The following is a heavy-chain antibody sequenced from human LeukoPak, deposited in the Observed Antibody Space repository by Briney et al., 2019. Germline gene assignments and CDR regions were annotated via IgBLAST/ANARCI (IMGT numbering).Heavy chain of an antibody. CDR2: IKTKSEGGTT. J-gene: IGHJ6*03. CDR3: TTEFKELGSFFYFYYMDV. CDR1: GFTFSNAG. Sequence: AGGSLRLSCTASGFTFSNAGMNWVRQAPGKGLEWVGRIKTKSEGGTTDYAAPAKGRFTISRDDSKNALFLQMDSLKSDDTAMYYCTTEFKELGSFFYFYYMDVWGTGTTVTVSS. V-gene: IGHV3-15*01. D-gene: IGHD3-10*01.